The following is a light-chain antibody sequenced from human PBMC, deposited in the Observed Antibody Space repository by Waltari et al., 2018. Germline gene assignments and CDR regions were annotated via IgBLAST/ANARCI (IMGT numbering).Light chain of an antibody. CDR2: DAS. V-gene: IGKV1-33*01. CDR3: QQYDNLPYT. Sequence: DIHMTQSPSSLSASVGDRVTITCQASQDISNYLNWYQQKPGKAPKLLIYDASNLETGIPARFSGSGSGTDFTFTISSLEPEDIATYYCQQYDNLPYTFGQGTKVEIK. J-gene: IGKJ2*01. CDR1: QDISNY.